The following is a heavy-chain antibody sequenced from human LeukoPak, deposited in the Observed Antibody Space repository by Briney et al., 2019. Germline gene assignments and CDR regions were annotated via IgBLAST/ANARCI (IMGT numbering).Heavy chain of an antibody. CDR1: GFTFNSYA. Sequence: GGSLRLSCAASGFTFNSYAMSWVRQAPEKGLEWVSAISGSGGSTYYADSVKGRFTISRDNSKNTLYLQMNSLRAEDTAVYYCAKKRGMQLWQYYFDYWGQGTLVTVSS. J-gene: IGHJ4*02. CDR3: AKKRGMQLWQYYFDY. V-gene: IGHV3-23*01. D-gene: IGHD5-18*01. CDR2: ISGSGGST.